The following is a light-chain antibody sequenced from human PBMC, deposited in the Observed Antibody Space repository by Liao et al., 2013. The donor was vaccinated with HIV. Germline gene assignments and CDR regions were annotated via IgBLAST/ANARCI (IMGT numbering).Light chain of an antibody. V-gene: IGLV3-21*04. Sequence: YVLTQAPSVSAAPGQTAVITCGGNNIGSRGVHWYQQRPGQAPVLVIYYERNRPSGIPERISGSISGNTATLTISGVEPGDEADYYCQVWDHGSDQGVFGGGTKLTVL. J-gene: IGLJ3*02. CDR2: YER. CDR3: QVWDHGSDQGV. CDR1: NIGSRG.